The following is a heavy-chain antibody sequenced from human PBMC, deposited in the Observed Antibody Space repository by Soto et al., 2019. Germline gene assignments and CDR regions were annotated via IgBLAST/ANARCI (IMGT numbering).Heavy chain of an antibody. CDR3: ARHVDTAMVYYYYYGMDV. V-gene: IGHV5-10-1*01. Sequence: GESLKISCKGSGYSFTSYWISWVRQVPGKGLEWMGRIDPSDSYTNYSPSFQGHITISADKSISTAYLQWSSLKASDTAMYYYARHVDTAMVYYYYYGMDVWGQGTTVTVSS. D-gene: IGHD5-18*01. CDR2: IDPSDSYT. CDR1: GYSFTSYW. J-gene: IGHJ6*02.